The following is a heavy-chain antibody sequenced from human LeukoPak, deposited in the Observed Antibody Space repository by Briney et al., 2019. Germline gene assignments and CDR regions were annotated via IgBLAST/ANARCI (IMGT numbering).Heavy chain of an antibody. CDR2: ISYDGSNK. V-gene: IGHV3-30-3*02. D-gene: IGHD2-2*01. J-gene: IGHJ5*02. Sequence: GGSLRLSCAASGFTFSSYAMHWVRQAPGKGLEWVAVISYDGSNKYYADSVKGRFTISRDNSKNTLYLQMNSLRAEDTAVYYCAKSVVPAAPLWFDPWGQGTLVTVSS. CDR1: GFTFSSYA. CDR3: AKSVVPAAPLWFDP.